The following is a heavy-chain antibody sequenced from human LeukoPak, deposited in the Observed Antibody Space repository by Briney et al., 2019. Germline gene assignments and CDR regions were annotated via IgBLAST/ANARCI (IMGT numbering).Heavy chain of an antibody. D-gene: IGHD3-16*01. CDR1: GYTFTGYY. J-gene: IGHJ3*02. V-gene: IGHV1-2*02. CDR3: ARDNGGGTFDI. Sequence: ASVKVSCKASGYTFTGYYLHWVRQAPGQGVEGMGWMNPNRGGTNYAQNFQGSVTMTRDTSISTAYMALSRLRSDDTAVYYCARDNGGGTFDIWGQGTMVTVSS. CDR2: MNPNRGGT.